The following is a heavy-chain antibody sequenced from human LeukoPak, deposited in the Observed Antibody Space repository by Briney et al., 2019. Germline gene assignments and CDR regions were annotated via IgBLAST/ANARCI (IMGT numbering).Heavy chain of an antibody. Sequence: GGSLRLSCAASGFTFSSYEMNWVRQAPGKGLEWVSYISSSGSTIYYADSVKGRFTISRDNAKNSLYLQMNSLRAEDTAVYYCARENYSGYDPRWFDPWGQGTLDTVSS. V-gene: IGHV3-48*03. CDR2: ISSSGSTI. D-gene: IGHD5-12*01. CDR1: GFTFSSYE. CDR3: ARENYSGYDPRWFDP. J-gene: IGHJ5*02.